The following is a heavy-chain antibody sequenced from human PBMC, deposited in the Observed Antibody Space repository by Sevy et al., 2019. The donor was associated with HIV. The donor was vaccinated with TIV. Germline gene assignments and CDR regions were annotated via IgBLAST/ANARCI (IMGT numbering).Heavy chain of an antibody. CDR1: DDSISGYY. D-gene: IGHD3-3*02. J-gene: IGHJ6*02. CDR2: HYYSGTT. CDR3: ARGSPEHYFGMDV. Sequence: SETLSLTCTVSDDSISGYYRSWIRQPPGKGLEWIGYHYYSGTTNYNPSLKSRVTISVDTSKNQFSLRLISVTAADTAVYYCARGSPEHYFGMDVWGQGTTVTVSS. V-gene: IGHV4-59*01.